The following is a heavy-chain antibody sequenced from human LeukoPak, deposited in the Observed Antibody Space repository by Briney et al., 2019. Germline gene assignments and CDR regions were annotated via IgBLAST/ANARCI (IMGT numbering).Heavy chain of an antibody. Sequence: SETLSLTCAVSVRSIRSYYGSWIRQPAGKGLEWIGRIYTSGSTNYNPSLKRRVTMSVDTSKNQFSLKLSSVTAADTAVYYCARDRFLSSDYYDSSGYSEPMPSDYYYMDVWGKGTTVTVSS. CDR2: IYTSGST. CDR3: ARDRFLSSDYYDSSGYSEPMPSDYYYMDV. D-gene: IGHD3-22*01. CDR1: VRSIRSYY. J-gene: IGHJ6*03. V-gene: IGHV4-4*07.